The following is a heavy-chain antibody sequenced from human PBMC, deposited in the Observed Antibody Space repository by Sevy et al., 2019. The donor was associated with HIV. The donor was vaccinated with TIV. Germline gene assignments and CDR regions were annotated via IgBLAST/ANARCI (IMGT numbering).Heavy chain of an antibody. D-gene: IGHD2-15*01. J-gene: IGHJ3*02. Sequence: ASVKVSCKASGYTFTSYGISWVRQAPGQGLEWMGWISAYNGNTNYAQKLQGRVTMTTDTSTGTAYMELRSLRSDDTAVYYCARGGGIVVVVAAKKGAYAFDIWGQGTMVTVSS. CDR2: ISAYNGNT. V-gene: IGHV1-18*01. CDR3: ARGGGIVVVVAAKKGAYAFDI. CDR1: GYTFTSYG.